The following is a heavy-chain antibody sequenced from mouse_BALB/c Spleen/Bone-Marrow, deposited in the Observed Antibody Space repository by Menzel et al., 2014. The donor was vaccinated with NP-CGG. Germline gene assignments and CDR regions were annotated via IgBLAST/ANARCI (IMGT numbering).Heavy chain of an antibody. Sequence: EVQLQQSGPELEKPGASVKISCKASGYSFTGYNMNWVRQSDGRSLEWIGNIDPYYGGTSYNQKFRGKATLTVDKSSSTAYIQLTSLTSEDSAVYYCARNHFGSNSLGCRGQGTLVTISA. CDR1: GYSFTGYN. J-gene: IGHJ3*01. CDR2: IDPYYGGT. V-gene: IGHV1S135*01. D-gene: IGHD1-1*01. CDR3: ARNHFGSNSLGC.